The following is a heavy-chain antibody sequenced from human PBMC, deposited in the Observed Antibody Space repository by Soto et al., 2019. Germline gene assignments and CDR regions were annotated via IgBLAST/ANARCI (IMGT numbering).Heavy chain of an antibody. Sequence: PSATLSLTCTVSGGSINSYYWTWIRQSPGQGLEWIGYVSSTGSTNYNPSLKSRVSMSLDTSRNFFFLSLSSVTAADAAVYFCARYAPPKKSYDSNPGWFDPWGQGTLVTVS. D-gene: IGHD3-22*01. V-gene: IGHV4-59*01. J-gene: IGHJ5*02. CDR2: VSSTGST. CDR3: ARYAPPKKSYDSNPGWFDP. CDR1: GGSINSYY.